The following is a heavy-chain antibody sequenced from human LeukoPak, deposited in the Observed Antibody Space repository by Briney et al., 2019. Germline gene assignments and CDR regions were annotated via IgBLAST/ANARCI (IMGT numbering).Heavy chain of an antibody. CDR2: IHRSGAT. CDR1: GYSIGSGYY. Sequence: SETLSLTCTVSGYSIGSGYYWDWIRQTPGKGLEWVGSIHRSGATYYNPSLKSRVTISMDSPRDQFSLTLSSATAADTALYFCARHPPRPTWDFDYWGQGTLVIVSS. J-gene: IGHJ4*02. D-gene: IGHD1-26*01. CDR3: ARHPPRPTWDFDY. V-gene: IGHV4-38-2*02.